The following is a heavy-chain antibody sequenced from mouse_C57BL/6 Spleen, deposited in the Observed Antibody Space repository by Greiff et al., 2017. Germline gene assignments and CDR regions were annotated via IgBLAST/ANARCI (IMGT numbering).Heavy chain of an antibody. Sequence: EVKLVESGPELVKPGASVKMSCKASGYTFTDYNMHWVKQSHGKSLEWIGYINPNNGGTSYNQTFQGKATLTVHKSSSTAYMELRSLTSEDSAVYDCARWDGYDVGAWFAYWGQGTLVTVSA. D-gene: IGHD2-2*01. CDR1: GYTFTDYN. CDR3: ARWDGYDVGAWFAY. V-gene: IGHV1-22*01. CDR2: INPNNGGT. J-gene: IGHJ3*01.